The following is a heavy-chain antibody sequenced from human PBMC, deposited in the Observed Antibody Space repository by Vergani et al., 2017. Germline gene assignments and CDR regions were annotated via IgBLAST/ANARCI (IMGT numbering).Heavy chain of an antibody. CDR3: AKDYDLSEGFDI. CDR1: GYIFNNYD. D-gene: IGHD3-16*01. Sequence: QAQLVQSGAEVKKPGASVKVSCKTSGYIFNNYDIHWVRQGPGQGFEWMGRIKCHSGDTNYRQKFKGRLTMTRDTSISTAYMELSSLRSDDTAFYYCAKDYDLSEGFDIWGQGTMVTVSS. J-gene: IGHJ3*02. CDR2: IKCHSGDT. V-gene: IGHV1-2*06.